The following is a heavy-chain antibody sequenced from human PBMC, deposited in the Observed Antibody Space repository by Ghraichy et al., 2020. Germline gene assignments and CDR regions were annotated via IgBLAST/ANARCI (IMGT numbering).Heavy chain of an antibody. J-gene: IGHJ4*02. CDR2: ISAYNGNT. CDR1: GYTFTSYG. Sequence: ASVKVSCKASGYTFTSYGISWVRQAPGQGLEWMGWISAYNGNTNYAQKLQSRVTMTTDTSTSTAYMELRSLRSDDTAVYYCARVQDYDFWSGYYAPNFDYWGQGTLVTVSS. D-gene: IGHD3-3*01. V-gene: IGHV1-18*01. CDR3: ARVQDYDFWSGYYAPNFDY.